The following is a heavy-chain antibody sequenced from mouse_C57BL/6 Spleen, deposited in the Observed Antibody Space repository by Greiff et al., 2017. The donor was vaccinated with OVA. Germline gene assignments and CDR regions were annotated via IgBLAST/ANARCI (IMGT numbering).Heavy chain of an antibody. CDR3: ARGGDYDGTGAMDY. D-gene: IGHD2-4*01. CDR2: IDPSDSYT. Sequence: QVQLQQPGAELVMPGASVKLSCKACGDAVGGDCMHWVKQRPGQGLEWIGEIDPSDSYTNYNQNFKGKSTLTVDKSSSTAYMQLSSLTSEDSAVYYCARGGDYDGTGAMDYWGQGTSVTVSS. V-gene: IGHV1-69*01. J-gene: IGHJ4*01. CDR1: GDAVGGDC.